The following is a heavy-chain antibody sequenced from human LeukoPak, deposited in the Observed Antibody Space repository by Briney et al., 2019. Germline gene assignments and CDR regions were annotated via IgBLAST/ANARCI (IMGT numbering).Heavy chain of an antibody. J-gene: IGHJ4*02. V-gene: IGHV3-49*04. CDR2: IRSKSSGGTT. CDR3: TRGDGSGSY. CDR1: GFTFGDYA. D-gene: IGHD1-26*01. Sequence: GGSLRLSCTASGFTFGDYAMSWVRRAPGKGLDWIGVIRSKSSGGTTEYAASVKGRFTILRDDSKSIAYLQINSLKTEDTAVYYCTRGDGSGSYWGQGTLVTVSS.